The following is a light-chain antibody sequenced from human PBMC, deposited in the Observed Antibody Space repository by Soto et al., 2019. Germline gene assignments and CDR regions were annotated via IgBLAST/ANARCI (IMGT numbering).Light chain of an antibody. J-gene: IGKJ1*01. CDR2: DAS. CDR1: QSVGDW. CDR3: AQRVWPWT. Sequence: EIVLTQSPGTVSLSPGERATLSCRASQSVGDWLAWYQQKPGQAPRLLIYDASNRATGIPARFSGSGSGTDFTLTISSLEPEAFAVYYCAQRVWPWTVGQGTNVEIK. V-gene: IGKV3-11*01.